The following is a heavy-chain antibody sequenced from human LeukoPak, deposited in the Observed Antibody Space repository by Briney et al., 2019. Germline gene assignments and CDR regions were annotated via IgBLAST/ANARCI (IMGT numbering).Heavy chain of an antibody. CDR2: IYTSGSN. V-gene: IGHV4-61*02. Sequence: SETLSLTCTVSGGSISSGSYYWSWIRQPAGKGLEWIGRIYTSGSNNYNPSLKSRVTISVDTSKNQFSLKLSSVTAADTAVYYCAKSVYGGNPLDIWGQGTMVTVSS. CDR1: GGSISSGSYY. CDR3: AKSVYGGNPLDI. J-gene: IGHJ3*02. D-gene: IGHD4-23*01.